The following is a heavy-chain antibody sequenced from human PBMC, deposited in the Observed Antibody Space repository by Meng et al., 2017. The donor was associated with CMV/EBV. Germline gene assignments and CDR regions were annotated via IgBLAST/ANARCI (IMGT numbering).Heavy chain of an antibody. CDR1: GGSISSYY. Sequence: QVHVEESGPGLVKPSGTLSPTCTLSGGSISSYYWRWIRPPAGKGLEWIGRIYTSGSTNYNPSLKSRVTMSVDTSKNQFSLKLSSVTAADTAVYYCARDSSGWYPHFDYWGQGTLVTVSS. D-gene: IGHD6-19*01. J-gene: IGHJ4*02. V-gene: IGHV4-4*07. CDR2: IYTSGST. CDR3: ARDSSGWYPHFDY.